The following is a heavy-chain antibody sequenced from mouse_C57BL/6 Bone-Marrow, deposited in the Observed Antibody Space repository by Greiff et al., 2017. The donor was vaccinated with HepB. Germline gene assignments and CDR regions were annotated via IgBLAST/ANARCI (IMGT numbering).Heavy chain of an antibody. CDR3: AREGVTRYFDV. CDR2: INPGSGGT. Sequence: VQLKESGAELVRPGTSVKVSCKASGYAFTNYLIEWVKQRPGQGLEWIGVINPGSGGTNYNEKFKGKATLTADKSSSTAYMQLSSLTSEDSAVYFCAREGVTRYFDVWGTGTTVTVSS. V-gene: IGHV1-54*01. CDR1: GYAFTNYL. D-gene: IGHD2-5*01. J-gene: IGHJ1*03.